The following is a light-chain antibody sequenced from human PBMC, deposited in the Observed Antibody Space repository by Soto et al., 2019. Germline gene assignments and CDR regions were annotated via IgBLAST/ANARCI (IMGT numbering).Light chain of an antibody. CDR2: GAS. J-gene: IGKJ1*01. V-gene: IGKV3-15*01. CDR1: QSFSNTY. CDR3: QQYNNWPPRT. Sequence: EIVLTQSPGTLSLSPGERATLSCRASQSFSNTYLAWYQQKPGQAPRLLIYGASTRATGIPARFSGSGSGTEFTLTISSLQSEDFAVYYCQQYNNWPPRTFGQGTKVDI.